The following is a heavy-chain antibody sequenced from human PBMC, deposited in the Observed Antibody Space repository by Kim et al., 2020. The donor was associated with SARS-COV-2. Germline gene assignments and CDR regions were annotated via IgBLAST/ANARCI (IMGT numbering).Heavy chain of an antibody. Sequence: TTNNNTSLKGRVTMSVDTSKNQFSLKLSSVTAADTAVYYCARERSYYFDYWGQGTLVTVSS. D-gene: IGHD1-26*01. J-gene: IGHJ4*02. CDR2: TT. CDR3: ARERSYYFDY. V-gene: IGHV4-4*07.